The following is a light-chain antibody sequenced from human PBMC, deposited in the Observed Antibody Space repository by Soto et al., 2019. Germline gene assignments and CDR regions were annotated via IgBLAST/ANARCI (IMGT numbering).Light chain of an antibody. CDR3: QQYNSYSWT. J-gene: IGKJ1*01. Sequence: DIQMTQSPSFLSASVGDEVTITCRATESVSKWLAWYQEKPGNPPRPLIYDASTLESGVPSRFSGSGSGTEFTLTISSLQADDVAMYYCQQYNSYSWTFGQGTKVDIK. CDR1: ESVSKW. V-gene: IGKV1-5*01. CDR2: DAS.